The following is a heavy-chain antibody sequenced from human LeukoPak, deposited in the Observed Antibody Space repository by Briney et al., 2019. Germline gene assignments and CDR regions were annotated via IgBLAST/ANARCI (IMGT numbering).Heavy chain of an antibody. V-gene: IGHV4-4*07. J-gene: IGHJ4*02. CDR1: GGSISSYY. CDR2: IYTSGST. D-gene: IGHD2-15*01. CDR3: ARLYCSGGSCYTDY. Sequence: SETLSLTCTVSGGSISSYYWSWIRQPAGKGLEWIGRIYTSGSTNYHPSLKSRVTMSVDTSKNQFPLKLSSVTAADTAVYYCARLYCSGGSCYTDYWGQGTLVTVSS.